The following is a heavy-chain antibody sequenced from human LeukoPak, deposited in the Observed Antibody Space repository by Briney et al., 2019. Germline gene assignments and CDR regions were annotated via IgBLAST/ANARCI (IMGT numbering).Heavy chain of an antibody. CDR3: ARDVVAATQTFSYGMDV. Sequence: GGSLRLSCAASGFTFSSFGIHWVRQAPGKGLEWVAIVWYDGSNKYYADSVKGRFTISRDNSKNTQYLQMNSLRAEDTAVYYCARDVVAATQTFSYGMDVWGQGTTVTVSS. V-gene: IGHV3-33*01. D-gene: IGHD2-15*01. J-gene: IGHJ6*02. CDR1: GFTFSSFG. CDR2: VWYDGSNK.